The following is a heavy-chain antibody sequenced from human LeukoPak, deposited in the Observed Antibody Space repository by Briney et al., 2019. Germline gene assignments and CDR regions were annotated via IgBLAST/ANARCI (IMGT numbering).Heavy chain of an antibody. J-gene: IGHJ4*02. CDR1: GFTFNSYA. Sequence: GGSLRLSCAASGFTFNSYAMSWVRQAPGKGLEWVSTISGGDNNTYYADSVKGRSTISRDNSKNTVYLQVNSLRADDTAVYYCAKGGKWDVTPFDYWGQGTLVTVSS. V-gene: IGHV3-23*01. CDR2: ISGGDNNT. CDR3: AKGGKWDVTPFDY. D-gene: IGHD1-26*01.